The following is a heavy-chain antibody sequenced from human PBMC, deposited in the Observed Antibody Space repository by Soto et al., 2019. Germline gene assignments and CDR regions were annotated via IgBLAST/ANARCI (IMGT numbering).Heavy chain of an antibody. CDR1: GFSLSTTGVG. D-gene: IGHD3-10*01. CDR2: IYWHDDK. V-gene: IGHV2-5*01. Sequence: SGPTLVNPTQTLTLTCTFSGFSLSTTGVGVSWIRQSPGKALEWLALIYWHDDKRYSPSLSSRLSITKDTSKNQVVLTMTDMDPVDTATYYCAHRGGATVGLYYLDYWGQGALVTVSS. CDR3: AHRGGATVGLYYLDY. J-gene: IGHJ4*02.